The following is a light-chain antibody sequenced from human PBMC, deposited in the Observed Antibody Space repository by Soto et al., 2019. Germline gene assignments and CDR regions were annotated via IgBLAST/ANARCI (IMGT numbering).Light chain of an antibody. CDR3: TSFTSSTTPYV. Sequence: QSALTQPASVSGSLGQSITISCTGTSSDVGGYIFVSWYQQHPGKAPKLLIYEVSNRPSGVSTRFSGSRSDNTASLTISGLQAEDEADYYCTSFTSSTTPYVFGTGTKVTV. CDR2: EVS. V-gene: IGLV2-14*03. CDR1: SSDVGGYIF. J-gene: IGLJ1*01.